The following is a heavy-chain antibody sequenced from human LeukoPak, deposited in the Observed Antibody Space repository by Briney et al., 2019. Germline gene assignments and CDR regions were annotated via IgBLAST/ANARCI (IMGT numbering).Heavy chain of an antibody. CDR2: IYTSGST. CDR3: AREGDSGYCSGGSCYGWRNLDY. J-gene: IGHJ4*02. Sequence: PSETLSLTCTVSGASISIGSFYWRWIRQPAGKGLEWIGRIYTSGSTDYSPSLKSRVTISVDTSKNQFSLKLSSVTAADTAVYYCAREGDSGYCSGGSCYGWRNLDYWGQGTLVTVSS. D-gene: IGHD2-15*01. V-gene: IGHV4-61*02. CDR1: GASISIGSFY.